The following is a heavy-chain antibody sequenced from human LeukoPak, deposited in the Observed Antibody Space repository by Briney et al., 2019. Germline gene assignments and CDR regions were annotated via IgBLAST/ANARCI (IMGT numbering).Heavy chain of an antibody. D-gene: IGHD3-9*01. CDR2: ISSSSSYI. Sequence: GGSLRLSCAASGFTFSSYSMYWVRQAPGKGLEWVSSISSSSSYIYYADSVKGRFTISRDNSKNTLYLQMNSLRAEDTAVYYCVAYYDILTGYKYWGQGTLVTVSS. V-gene: IGHV3-21*01. CDR1: GFTFSSYS. CDR3: VAYYDILTGYKY. J-gene: IGHJ4*02.